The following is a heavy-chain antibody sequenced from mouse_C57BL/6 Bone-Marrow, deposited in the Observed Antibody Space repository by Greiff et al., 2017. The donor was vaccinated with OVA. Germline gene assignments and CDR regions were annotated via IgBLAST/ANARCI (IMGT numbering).Heavy chain of an antibody. J-gene: IGHJ2*01. Sequence: VQLKQSGPVLVKPGASVKMSCKASGYTFTDYYMNWVKQSHGKSLEWIGVINPYNGGTSYNQKFKGKATLTVDKSSSTAYMELNSLTSEDSAVYYCARGGRLRDYWGQGTTLTVSS. CDR1: GYTFTDYY. CDR3: ARGGRLRDY. CDR2: INPYNGGT. V-gene: IGHV1-19*01. D-gene: IGHD3-3*01.